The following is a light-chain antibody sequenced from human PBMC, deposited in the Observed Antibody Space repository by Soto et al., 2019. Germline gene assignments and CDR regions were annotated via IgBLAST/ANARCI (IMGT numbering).Light chain of an antibody. J-gene: IGLJ1*01. CDR2: ANN. Sequence: VLTQPPSVSGAPGQRVTISCTGSSSNIGAGYDVHWYQQLPGTAPKLLIYANNNRPSGVPDRFAGSKSGTSVSLAITGLQSDDEADYYCQSYDSRLSGYVFGSGTKVT. CDR1: SSNIGAGYD. V-gene: IGLV1-40*01. CDR3: QSYDSRLSGYV.